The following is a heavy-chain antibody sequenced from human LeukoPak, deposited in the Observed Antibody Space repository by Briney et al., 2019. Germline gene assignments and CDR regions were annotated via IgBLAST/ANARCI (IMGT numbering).Heavy chain of an antibody. J-gene: IGHJ4*02. CDR3: ASYYYDSSGYSDYFDY. Sequence: GASVKVSCKASGYTFTGYYMHWVRQAPGQGLEWMGWINPNSGDTNYAQKFQGRVTMTRDTSISTAYMELSRLRSDDTAVYYCASYYYDSSGYSDYFDYWGQGTLVTVSS. V-gene: IGHV1-2*02. CDR2: INPNSGDT. CDR1: GYTFTGYY. D-gene: IGHD3-22*01.